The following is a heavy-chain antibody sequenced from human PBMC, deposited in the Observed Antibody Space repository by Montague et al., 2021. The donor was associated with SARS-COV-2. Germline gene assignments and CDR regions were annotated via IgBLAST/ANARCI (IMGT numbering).Heavy chain of an antibody. CDR3: ARGDYYDD. V-gene: IGHV3-21*04. Sequence: SLRLSCAASGFTFSSFSMNWVRQAPGKGLEWVSSISSSSSYINCADSVKGRFTISRDNAKNSLYLQMNSLRAEDTAVYYCARGDYYDDWGQGTLVTVSS. CDR2: ISSSSSYI. J-gene: IGHJ4*02. CDR1: GFTFSSFS.